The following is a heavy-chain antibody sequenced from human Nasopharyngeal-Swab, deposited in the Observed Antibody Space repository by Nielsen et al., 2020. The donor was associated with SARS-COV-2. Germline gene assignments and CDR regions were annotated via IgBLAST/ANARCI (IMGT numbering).Heavy chain of an antibody. CDR1: GFTVSSNY. CDR3: ARAYDNSGDGFDT. J-gene: IGHJ3*02. D-gene: IGHD3-22*01. Sequence: GESLKISCAVSGFTVSSNYMTWVRQAPGKGPEWVSVIYSSGRTSHADSVKGRFTISRDNSKNMLYLQMNSLRAEDTAVYYCARAYDNSGDGFDTWGQGTMVTVSS. CDR2: IYSSGRT. V-gene: IGHV3-53*01.